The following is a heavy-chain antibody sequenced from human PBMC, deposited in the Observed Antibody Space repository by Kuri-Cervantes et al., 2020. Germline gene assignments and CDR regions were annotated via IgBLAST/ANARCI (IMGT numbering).Heavy chain of an antibody. CDR2: IYYTGST. CDR3: ARGSGWYGY. V-gene: IGHV4-59*13. J-gene: IGHJ4*02. CDR1: GGSFSGYY. D-gene: IGHD6-19*01. Sequence: GSLRLSCAVYGGSFSGYYWSWIRQPPGKGLEWIAYIYYTGSTNYNPSLKSRVTILVDTSKNQFSVKLSSVTAADTAVYYCARGSGWYGYWGQGTLVTVSS.